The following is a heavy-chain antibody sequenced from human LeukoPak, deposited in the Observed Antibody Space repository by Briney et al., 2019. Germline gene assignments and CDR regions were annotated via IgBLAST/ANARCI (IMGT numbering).Heavy chain of an antibody. Sequence: ASVKVSCKASAYTFSGYYIHWVRQAPGQGLEWMGWINFNSGGKIFAEKFQDRVTMARDTSISTAYMELSRLRSDDTAVYYCARRGVRYFDLDYWGQGTLVTVSS. J-gene: IGHJ4*02. CDR2: INFNSGGK. CDR1: AYTFSGYY. D-gene: IGHD3-9*01. V-gene: IGHV1-2*02. CDR3: ARRGVRYFDLDY.